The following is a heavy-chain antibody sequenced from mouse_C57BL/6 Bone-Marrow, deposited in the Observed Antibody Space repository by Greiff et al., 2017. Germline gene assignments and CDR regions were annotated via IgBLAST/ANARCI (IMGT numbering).Heavy chain of an antibody. CDR1: GYTFTSYT. Sequence: QVQLQQSGAELARPGASVKMSCKASGYTFTSYTMHWVKQRPGQGLEWIGYINPSSGYTKYNQKFKDKATLTADKSSSTAYMQLSSLSSEDSAVYYCARNWAWFAYWGQGTLVTVSA. J-gene: IGHJ3*01. CDR2: INPSSGYT. CDR3: ARNWAWFAY. V-gene: IGHV1-4*01. D-gene: IGHD4-1*01.